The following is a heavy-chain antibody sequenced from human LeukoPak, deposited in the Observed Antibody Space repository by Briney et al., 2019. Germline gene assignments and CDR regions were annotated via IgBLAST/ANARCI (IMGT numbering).Heavy chain of an antibody. Sequence: SETLSLTCIVSGGSISSYYWSWIRQTPGKGLEWIGYIHYSGTTNYNPSLKSRVTISVDTSKNQFSLKLSSVTAADTAVYYCARGGDYYDSSGYPTDDYWGQGTLVTVSS. CDR3: ARGGDYYDSSGYPTDDY. D-gene: IGHD3-22*01. V-gene: IGHV4-59*12. CDR2: IHYSGTT. J-gene: IGHJ4*02. CDR1: GGSISSYY.